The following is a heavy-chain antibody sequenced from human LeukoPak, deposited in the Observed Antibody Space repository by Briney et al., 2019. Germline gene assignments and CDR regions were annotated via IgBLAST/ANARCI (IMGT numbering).Heavy chain of an antibody. J-gene: IGHJ4*02. Sequence: GGSLRLSCAASGFTFSSYWVSWVRQAPGKGLEWVANIKQDGSEKYYVDSVKGRFTISRDNAKNSLYLQMNSLRAEDTAVYYCARVVDTAMANDYWGQGTLVTVSS. CDR3: ARVVDTAMANDY. D-gene: IGHD5-18*01. CDR2: IKQDGSEK. CDR1: GFTFSSYW. V-gene: IGHV3-7*01.